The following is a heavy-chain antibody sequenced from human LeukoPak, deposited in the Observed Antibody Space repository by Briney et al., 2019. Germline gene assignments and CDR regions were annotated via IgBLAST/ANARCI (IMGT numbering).Heavy chain of an antibody. CDR1: GFTFSSYW. CDR3: ERDTWVDI. J-gene: IGHJ3*02. V-gene: IGHV3-74*01. CDR2: INSDGSST. Sequence: GGSLRLSCAASGFTFSSYWMHWVRHAPGEGLVWVSRINSDGSSTSYADSVKGRFTISRDNAKNTLYLQMNSLRAEDTAVYYCERDTWVDIWGQGTMVTASS. D-gene: IGHD6-13*01.